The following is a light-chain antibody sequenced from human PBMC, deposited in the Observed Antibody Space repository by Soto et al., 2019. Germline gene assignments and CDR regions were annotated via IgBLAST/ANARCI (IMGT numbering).Light chain of an antibody. Sequence: DIQMTQSPSSLSASVGDRVTITCRASQSINYYLNWYQQKPGKAPKLLIYAASSLQSGVPSRFSGSGSGTDFTRTISSLQPEDFATYYCQQSYSTPPMYTFGQGTKLEIK. CDR2: AAS. V-gene: IGKV1-39*01. CDR1: QSINYY. CDR3: QQSYSTPPMYT. J-gene: IGKJ2*01.